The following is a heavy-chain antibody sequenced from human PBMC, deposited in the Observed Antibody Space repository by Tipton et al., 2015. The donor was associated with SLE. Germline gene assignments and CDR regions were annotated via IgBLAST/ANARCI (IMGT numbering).Heavy chain of an antibody. V-gene: IGHV4-39*07. J-gene: IGHJ5*02. CDR3: ASPFYYGSGSFDP. CDR1: GGSLSRRGYY. CDR2: IYYSGST. D-gene: IGHD3-10*01. Sequence: TLSLTCNVSGGSLSRRGYYWAWIRQPPGKGLEWIGSIYYSGSTYYNPSLQSRVTISRDPSKNQFSLKLISATAADTAVYYCASPFYYGSGSFDPWGQGILVIVSS.